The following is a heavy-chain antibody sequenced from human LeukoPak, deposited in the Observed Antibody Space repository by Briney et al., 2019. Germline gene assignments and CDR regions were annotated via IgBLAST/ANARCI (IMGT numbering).Heavy chain of an antibody. D-gene: IGHD3-22*01. CDR2: MNPNSGNT. J-gene: IGHJ4*02. Sequence: GASVNVSCTASGYTFTSYDINWVRQATGQGLEWMGWMNPNSGNTGYAQKFQGRVTMTRNTSISTAYMELSSLRSEDTAVYYCARANYYDSSGYPYWGQGTLVTVSS. CDR3: ARANYYDSSGYPY. CDR1: GYTFTSYD. V-gene: IGHV1-8*01.